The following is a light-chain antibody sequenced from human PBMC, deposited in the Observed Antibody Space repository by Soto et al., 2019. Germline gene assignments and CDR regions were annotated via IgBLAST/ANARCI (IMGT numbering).Light chain of an antibody. CDR1: QGISSY. Sequence: DIQLTQSPSFLSASVGDRVTITCRASQGISSYLGWYQQKPGKAPKLLIYAASTVQSGVPSRFSGSGSGTGFPLTISSLQTDDLPPYYCELHNSYPFSFGPGTKVDIK. CDR2: AAS. J-gene: IGKJ3*01. V-gene: IGKV1-9*01. CDR3: ELHNSYPFS.